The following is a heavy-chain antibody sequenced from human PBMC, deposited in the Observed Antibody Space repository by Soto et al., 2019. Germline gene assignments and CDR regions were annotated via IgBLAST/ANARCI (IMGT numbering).Heavy chain of an antibody. V-gene: IGHV4-30-4*01. D-gene: IGHD1-26*01. CDR2: VYYTGRP. Sequence: SETLSLTCTVSGVSTSGGDQYWSWIRQPPGKGLEWIGYVYYTGRPYYNPSLESRVTISLDTSKNQFSLKLTSVTAADTAVYYCARDRGAFAVGPWGQGTLVTVSS. CDR3: ARDRGAFAVGP. J-gene: IGHJ5*02. CDR1: GVSTSGGDQY.